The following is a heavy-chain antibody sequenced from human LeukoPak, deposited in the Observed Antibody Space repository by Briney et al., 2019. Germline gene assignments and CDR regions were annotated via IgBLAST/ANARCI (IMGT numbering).Heavy chain of an antibody. CDR1: GFTVSSNY. V-gene: IGHV3-66*02. CDR3: ARSLIKWELLH. Sequence: PGGSLGLSCAASGFTVSSNYMSWVRQAPGKGLEWVSVIYSGGSTYYADSVKGRFTISRDNSKNTLYLQMNSLRAEDTAVYYCARSLIKWELLHWGQGTLVTVSS. J-gene: IGHJ4*02. CDR2: IYSGGST. D-gene: IGHD1-26*01.